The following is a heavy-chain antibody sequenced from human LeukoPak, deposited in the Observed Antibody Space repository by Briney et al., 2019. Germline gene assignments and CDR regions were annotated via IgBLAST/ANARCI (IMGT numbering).Heavy chain of an antibody. J-gene: IGHJ6*03. CDR3: ARGEILIVPENYYGSGDKYYYNMDV. CDR2: IIPIFGTA. Sequence: ASVKVSCKSSGGTFSSYAISWVRQAPGQGLEWMGGIIPIFGTANYAQKFQSRGTITADEPTSTAYMELSSLRSEHTAVYYCARGEILIVPENYYGSGDKYYYNMDVWGKGTTVTISS. CDR1: GGTFSSYA. V-gene: IGHV1-69*13. D-gene: IGHD3-10*01.